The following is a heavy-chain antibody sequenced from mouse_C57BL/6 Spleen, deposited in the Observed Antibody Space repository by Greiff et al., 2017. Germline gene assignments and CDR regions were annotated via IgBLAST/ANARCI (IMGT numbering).Heavy chain of an antibody. CDR2: INPNYGTT. J-gene: IGHJ4*01. D-gene: IGHD2-5*01. Sequence: SGPELVKPGASVKISCKASGYSFTDYNMNWVKQSNGKSLEWIGVINPNYGTTSYNQKFKGKATLTVDQSSSTAYMQLNSLTSEDSAVYYCARCVYSNYVLYAMDYWGQGTSVTVSS. CDR3: ARCVYSNYVLYAMDY. CDR1: GYSFTDYN. V-gene: IGHV1-39*01.